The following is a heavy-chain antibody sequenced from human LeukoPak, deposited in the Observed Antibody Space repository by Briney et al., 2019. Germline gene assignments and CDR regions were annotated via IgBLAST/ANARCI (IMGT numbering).Heavy chain of an antibody. V-gene: IGHV4-59*08. Sequence: SETLSLTCTVAGGSISSYYWSWIRQPPGKGLEWIGYIYYSGSTNYNPSLKSRVTISVDTSKNQFSLKLSSVTAADTAAYYCARHGHGDYYYYGMDVWGQGTTVTVSS. CDR2: IYYSGST. CDR1: GGSISSYY. J-gene: IGHJ6*02. CDR3: ARHGHGDYYYYGMDV. D-gene: IGHD4-17*01.